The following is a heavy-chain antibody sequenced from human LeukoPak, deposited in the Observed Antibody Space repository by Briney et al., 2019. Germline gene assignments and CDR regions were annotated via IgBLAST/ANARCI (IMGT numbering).Heavy chain of an antibody. CDR2: IYPGDSDI. CDR1: GYSFTNYW. J-gene: IGHJ3*01. Sequence: PGESLRISCKGSGYSFTNYWIGWVRQMPGKGLEWMGIIYPGDSDIRNSPSFQGQVTISADKSISTVYLQWSTLKASDTAMYYCARDGPVPASAEAFDFWGQGTMVTGS. CDR3: ARDGPVPASAEAFDF. D-gene: IGHD2-2*01. V-gene: IGHV5-51*01.